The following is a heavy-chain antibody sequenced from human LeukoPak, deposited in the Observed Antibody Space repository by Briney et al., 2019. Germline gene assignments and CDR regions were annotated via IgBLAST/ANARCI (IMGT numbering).Heavy chain of an antibody. CDR2: IYISGGT. CDR1: GGSFSGYY. Sequence: PSETLSLTCAVYGGSFSGYYWTWIRQPAGKGLEWIGRIYISGGTHYNPSLKSRVTISVDTSKNQFSLRLSSVTAADTAVYYCARKNVAVAGSPFDYWGQGTLVTVSS. CDR3: ARKNVAVAGSPFDY. V-gene: IGHV4-59*10. D-gene: IGHD6-19*01. J-gene: IGHJ4*02.